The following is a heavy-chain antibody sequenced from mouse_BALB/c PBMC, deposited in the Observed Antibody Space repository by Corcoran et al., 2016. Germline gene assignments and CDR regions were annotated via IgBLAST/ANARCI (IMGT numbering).Heavy chain of an antibody. V-gene: IGHV1-9*01. Sequence: QVQLQQSGAELMKHGASVKISCKATGYPVSRYWREWVKQRPGHGLEWIGEILPGSGSTNYNEKFKGKATVTADTSSNTAYMQLTSLTSEDSAVYYCARHGYAMDYCGQGTSVTVSS. CDR2: ILPGSGST. J-gene: IGHJ4*01. CDR3: ARHGYAMDY. CDR1: GYPVSRYW.